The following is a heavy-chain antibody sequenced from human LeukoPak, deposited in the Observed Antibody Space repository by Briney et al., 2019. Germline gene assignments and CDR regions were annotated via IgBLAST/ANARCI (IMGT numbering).Heavy chain of an antibody. CDR2: ISSSCSTI. CDR3: TRGYYHFWSGYYP. J-gene: IGHJ5*02. D-gene: IGHD3-3*01. CDR1: GFTFSDYY. V-gene: IGHV3-11*04. Sequence: PGGSLRLSCAASGFTFSDYYMSWIRQAPGKGLEWVSYISSSCSTIYYADSVKGRFATSRDNAKNSLYLQMNSLRAEDTAVYYCTRGYYHFWSGYYPWGQGTLVTVSS.